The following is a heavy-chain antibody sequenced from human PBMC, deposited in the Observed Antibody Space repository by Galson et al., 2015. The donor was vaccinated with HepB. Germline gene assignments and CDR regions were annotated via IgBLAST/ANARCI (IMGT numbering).Heavy chain of an antibody. J-gene: IGHJ6*02. CDR3: ARSARVVTASHLDYYYYYGMDV. Sequence: SLRLSCAASGFTVSSNYMSWVRQAPGKGLEWVSVIYSGGSTYYADSGKGRFTISRDNSKNTLYLQMNSLRAEDTAVYYCARSARVVTASHLDYYYYYGMDVWGQGTTVTVSS. CDR1: GFTVSSNY. CDR2: IYSGGST. D-gene: IGHD2-21*02. V-gene: IGHV3-53*01.